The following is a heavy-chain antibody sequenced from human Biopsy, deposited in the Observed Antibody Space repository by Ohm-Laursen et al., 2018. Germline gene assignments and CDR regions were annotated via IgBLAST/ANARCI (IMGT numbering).Heavy chain of an antibody. CDR3: ARERGWKSISTIDY. CDR1: GFTFSTYT. Sequence: SLRLSCTASGFTFSTYTMTWVRQAPGKGLEWVSSISRTSDFIYYADSVMGRFTISRDNAKNSVDLQRNSLRAEDTAVYFCARERGWKSISTIDYWGQGTLVTASS. CDR2: ISRTSDFI. V-gene: IGHV3-21*01. J-gene: IGHJ4*02. D-gene: IGHD6-6*01.